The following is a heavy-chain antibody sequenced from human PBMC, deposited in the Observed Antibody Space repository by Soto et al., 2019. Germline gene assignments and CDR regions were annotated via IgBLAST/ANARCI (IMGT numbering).Heavy chain of an antibody. Sequence: EVPLVESGGGLVQPGGSLKLSCAASGFTFSGSAMHWVRQASGKGLEWLGRIRSKANSYATAYAASVKGRFTISRDDSKNTAYLQMNSLKTEDTAVYYCTSYDYGDYVIDYWGQGTLVTVSS. J-gene: IGHJ4*02. CDR2: IRSKANSYAT. V-gene: IGHV3-73*02. D-gene: IGHD4-17*01. CDR3: TSYDYGDYVIDY. CDR1: GFTFSGSA.